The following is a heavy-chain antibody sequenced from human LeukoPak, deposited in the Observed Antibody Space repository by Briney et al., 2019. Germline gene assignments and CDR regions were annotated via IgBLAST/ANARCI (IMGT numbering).Heavy chain of an antibody. CDR3: ARAGYCSGGSCFTFYYYYYYGMDV. J-gene: IGHJ6*02. V-gene: IGHV1-18*01. Sequence: ASVKVPCKASGYTFTSYGISWVRQAPGQGLEWMGWISAYNGNTNYAQKLQGRVTMTTDTSTSTAYMELRSLRSDDTAVYYCARAGYCSGGSCFTFYYYYYYGMDVWGQGTTVTVSS. CDR1: GYTFTSYG. D-gene: IGHD2-15*01. CDR2: ISAYNGNT.